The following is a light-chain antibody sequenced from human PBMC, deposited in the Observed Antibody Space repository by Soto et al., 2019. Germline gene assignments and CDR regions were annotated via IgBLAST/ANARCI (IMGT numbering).Light chain of an antibody. CDR2: DVS. CDR1: ESVTNY. V-gene: IGKV3-11*01. J-gene: IGKJ1*01. CDR3: QQRSDWPWT. Sequence: EIVLTQSPVTLSLSPGERGTLSCRASESVTNYLAWYQQKPGQAPRLLVYDVSNRATGIPARFSGGGSGTDFTPTISNLEPEDFAVYYCQQRSDWPWTFGQGTKVEIK.